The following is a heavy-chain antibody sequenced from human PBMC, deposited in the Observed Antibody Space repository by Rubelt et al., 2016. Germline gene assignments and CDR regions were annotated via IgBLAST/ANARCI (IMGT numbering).Heavy chain of an antibody. D-gene: IGHD5-18*01. CDR3: ARNIQLRHFDY. J-gene: IGHJ4*02. V-gene: IGHV4-31*03. CDR1: GGSISSGGYY. CDR2: ISLRGSS. Sequence: QVQLQESGPGLVKPSQTLSLTCTVSGGSISSGGYYWSWIRQHPGKGLEWIGYISLRGSSYYNPSLKWRVTISGDTSKNQCSLKLSSVTAAETAVYYCARNIQLRHFDYWGQGTLVTVSS.